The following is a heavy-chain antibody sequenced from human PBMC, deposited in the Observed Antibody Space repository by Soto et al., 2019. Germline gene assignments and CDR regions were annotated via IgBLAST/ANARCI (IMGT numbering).Heavy chain of an antibody. CDR2: TSAYNGNT. CDR1: GYTFTSYG. D-gene: IGHD6-25*01. Sequence: ASVKVSCKASGYTFTSYGITWMRQAPGQGPEWMGWTSAYNGNTNYAQKLQGRVTMTTDTSTSTAYMEVRSLTSDDTAVYYCARAGSGWNDAFDIWGQGTMVTVSS. V-gene: IGHV1-18*01. CDR3: ARAGSGWNDAFDI. J-gene: IGHJ3*02.